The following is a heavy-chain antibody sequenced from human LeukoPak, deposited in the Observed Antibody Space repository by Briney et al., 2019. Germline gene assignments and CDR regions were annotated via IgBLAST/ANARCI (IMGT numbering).Heavy chain of an antibody. CDR1: GGSIRSYY. J-gene: IGHJ4*02. D-gene: IGHD5-18*01. CDR2: IPYSGNT. V-gene: IGHV4-59*08. Sequence: SETLSLTCTVSGGSIRSYYWSWIRQPPGKGLEWVGNIPYSGNTKYSPSLKSRVTMSVDTSKNQFSLKLRSVTAADTAVYYCARHFYGGDIYGLDYWGQGTLVTVSS. CDR3: ARHFYGGDIYGLDY.